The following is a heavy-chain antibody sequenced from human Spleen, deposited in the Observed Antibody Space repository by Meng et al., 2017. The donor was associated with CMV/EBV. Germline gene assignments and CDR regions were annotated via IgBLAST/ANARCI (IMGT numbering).Heavy chain of an antibody. V-gene: IGHV5-51*01. Sequence: CKASGYSFVSHCMGWVRQMPGKGPEWMGIIYPSDSDTRYSPSFQGHVTISADKSISTAYLQWSSLRASDTAIYYCARMWFGGPGDFWGQGTLVTVSS. D-gene: IGHD3-10*01. J-gene: IGHJ4*02. CDR2: IYPSDSDT. CDR1: GYSFVSHC. CDR3: ARMWFGGPGDF.